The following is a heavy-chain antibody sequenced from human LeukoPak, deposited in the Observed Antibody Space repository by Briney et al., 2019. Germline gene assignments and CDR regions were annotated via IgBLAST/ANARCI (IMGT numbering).Heavy chain of an antibody. D-gene: IGHD3-10*01. CDR3: AREGEYYGSGSYHDAFDI. Sequence: ASVKVSCTASGYTFTSYAMNWVRQAPGQGLEWMGWINTNTGNPTYAQDFTGRFVLSLDTSVSTAYLQISSLKAEDTAVYYCAREGEYYGSGSYHDAFDIWGQGTMVTVSS. V-gene: IGHV7-4-1*02. CDR1: GYTFTSYA. J-gene: IGHJ3*02. CDR2: INTNTGNP.